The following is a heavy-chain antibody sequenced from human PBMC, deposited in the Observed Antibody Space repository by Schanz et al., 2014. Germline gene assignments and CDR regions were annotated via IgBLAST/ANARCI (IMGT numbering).Heavy chain of an antibody. CDR2: ISSGSSTI. V-gene: IGHV3-11*01. Sequence: VQLVESGGGLIQPGGSLRLSCAVSGFTVSSNYMSWVRQAPGKGLEWISYISSGSSTIHYADSVKGRFTISRDNAKNSLYLEMTSLRGEDTAVYYCARENLNWEAFDIWGQGTVVTVSS. CDR1: GFTVSSNY. D-gene: IGHD7-27*01. J-gene: IGHJ3*02. CDR3: ARENLNWEAFDI.